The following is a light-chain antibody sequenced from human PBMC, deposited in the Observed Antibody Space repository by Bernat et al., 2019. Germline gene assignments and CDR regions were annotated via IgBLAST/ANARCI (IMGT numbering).Light chain of an antibody. CDR3: QSYDSSLSGSKV. CDR2: EVS. V-gene: IGLV2-8*01. Sequence: QSALTQPPSASGSPGQSVTISCTGTSSDVGGYNYVSWYQQHPGKAPKLMIYEVSKRPSGVPDRFPGSKSGNTASLTVSGLQAEDEADYYCQSYDSSLSGSKVFGGGTKLTVL. CDR1: SSDVGGYNY. J-gene: IGLJ2*01.